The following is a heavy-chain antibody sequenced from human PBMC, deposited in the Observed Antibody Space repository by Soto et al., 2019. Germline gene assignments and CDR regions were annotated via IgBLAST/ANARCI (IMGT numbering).Heavy chain of an antibody. CDR2: IYYSGST. J-gene: IGHJ6*02. V-gene: IGHV4-31*03. Sequence: QVQLQESGPGLVKPSQTLSLTCTVSGGSISSGRYYWTWIRQHPGKGLEWIGYIYYSGSTYYNPSLKSRVTISVDTSKNQFSLKLSSVTAADTAVYHCAREKPSGGAMDVWGQGTTVTVSS. CDR3: AREKPSGGAMDV. CDR1: GGSISSGRYY.